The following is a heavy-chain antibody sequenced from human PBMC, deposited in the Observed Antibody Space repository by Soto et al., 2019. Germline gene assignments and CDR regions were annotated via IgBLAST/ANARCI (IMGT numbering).Heavy chain of an antibody. V-gene: IGHV4-61*03. CDR3: AREWGLLPYYVMNV. Sequence: SETLSLTCIVSGDSVSSGSYYWTWLRQPPGKGLEWIGYISYTGRTKYNPSLQSRVTISVDTSKNDFSLNLSSVTAADTAVYFCAREWGLLPYYVMNVWGHGTAVTVSS. CDR1: GDSVSSGSYY. J-gene: IGHJ6*02. D-gene: IGHD7-27*01. CDR2: ISYTGRT.